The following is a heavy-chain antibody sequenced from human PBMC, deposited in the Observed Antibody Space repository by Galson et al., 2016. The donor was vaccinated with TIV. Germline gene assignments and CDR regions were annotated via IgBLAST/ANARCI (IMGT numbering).Heavy chain of an antibody. CDR3: AKITNTIGTYYFDY. V-gene: IGHV4-38-2*02. CDR1: NFPITTASH. CDR2: IDHTGET. D-gene: IGHD3-3*01. Sequence: SETLSLTCTISNFPITTASHWGWVRQPPGKGLEWIASIDHTGETDYNPSLKSQVTISVDKSKNQFSLKLSSVIAADTAVYYCAKITNTIGTYYFDYWGQGTLVTVSS. J-gene: IGHJ4*02.